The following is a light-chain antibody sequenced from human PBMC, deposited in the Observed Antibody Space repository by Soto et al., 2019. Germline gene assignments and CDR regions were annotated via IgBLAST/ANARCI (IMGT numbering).Light chain of an antibody. V-gene: IGLV2-14*03. CDR2: EVS. CDR3: TSFAPGRIYV. J-gene: IGLJ1*01. CDR1: SSDIGAYDL. Sequence: QSVLTQPPSASGTPGQGVTISCSGTSSDIGAYDLVSWYQQHPGRAPKLIIYEVSHRFSGLPYRFSGSKSGNTASLTISGLQAEDEGDYYCTSFAPGRIYVFGSGTKVTV.